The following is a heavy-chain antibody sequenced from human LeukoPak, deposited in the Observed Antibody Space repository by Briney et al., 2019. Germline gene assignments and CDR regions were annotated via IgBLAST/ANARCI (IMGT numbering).Heavy chain of an antibody. V-gene: IGHV3-53*01. D-gene: IGHD3-22*01. CDR3: ARAGDSSGYWNY. CDR2: IYSGGGT. Sequence: GGSLRLSCAASGFTVSNNYMSWVRQAPRKGLEWVSVIYSGGGTYYADSVKGRFTIPRDNSKNTLYLQMNSLRAEDTAVYNCARAGDSSGYWNYWGQGTLVTVSS. CDR1: GFTVSNNY. J-gene: IGHJ4*02.